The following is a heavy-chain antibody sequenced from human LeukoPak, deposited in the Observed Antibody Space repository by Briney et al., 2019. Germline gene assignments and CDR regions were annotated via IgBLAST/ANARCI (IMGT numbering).Heavy chain of an antibody. Sequence: SETLSLTCTVSGGSISSYYWSWIRQPPGKGLEWIGCIYYSGSTNYNPSLKSRVTISVDTSKNQFSLKLSSVTAADTAVYYCARLRWFGESYYYYYYMDVWGKGTTVTISS. J-gene: IGHJ6*03. CDR3: ARLRWFGESYYYYYYMDV. D-gene: IGHD3-10*01. V-gene: IGHV4-59*01. CDR1: GGSISSYY. CDR2: IYYSGST.